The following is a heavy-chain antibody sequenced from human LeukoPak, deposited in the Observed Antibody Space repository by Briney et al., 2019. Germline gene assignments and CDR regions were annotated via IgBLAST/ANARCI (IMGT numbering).Heavy chain of an antibody. CDR3: ARGLHYDYVWGSYRYGSTYYFDY. Sequence: SETLSLTCTVSGGSISSGGYSWSWIRQHPGKGLEWIGYIYYSGSTYYNPSLKSRVTISVDRSKNQFSLKLSSVTAADTAVYYCARGLHYDYVWGSYRYGSTYYFDYWGQGTLVTVSS. CDR1: GGSISSGGYS. CDR2: IYYSGST. J-gene: IGHJ4*02. V-gene: IGHV4-31*03. D-gene: IGHD3-16*02.